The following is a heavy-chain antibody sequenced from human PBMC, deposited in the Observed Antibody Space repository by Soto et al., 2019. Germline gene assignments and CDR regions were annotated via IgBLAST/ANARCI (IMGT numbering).Heavy chain of an antibody. Sequence: ASVKVSCKVSGYTLTELSMHWVRQAPGTGLEWMGGFDPEDGETIYAQKFQGRVTMTEDTSTDTAYMELSSLRSEDTAVYYCATMTENDFWRGSCMDVWGQGTTFTVSS. CDR3: ATMTENDFWRGSCMDV. CDR1: GYTLTELS. V-gene: IGHV1-24*01. D-gene: IGHD3-3*01. J-gene: IGHJ6*02. CDR2: FDPEDGET.